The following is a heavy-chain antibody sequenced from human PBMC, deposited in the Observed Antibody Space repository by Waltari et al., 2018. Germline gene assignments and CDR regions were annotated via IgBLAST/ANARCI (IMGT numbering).Heavy chain of an antibody. J-gene: IGHJ4*02. CDR3: AKMIVVVIMGGFGY. CDR1: GFTFSSYA. Sequence: EVQLLESGGGLVQPGGSLRLSCAASGFTFSSYAMSWVRQAPGKGLELVSAISGSGGSTYYADSVKGRFTISRDNSKNTLYLQMNSRIAEDTAVYYCAKMIVVVIMGGFGYWGQGTLVTVSS. CDR2: ISGSGGST. V-gene: IGHV3-23*01. D-gene: IGHD3-22*01.